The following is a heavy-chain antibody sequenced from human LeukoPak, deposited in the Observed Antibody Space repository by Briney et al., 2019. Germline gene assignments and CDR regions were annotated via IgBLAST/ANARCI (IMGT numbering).Heavy chain of an antibody. CDR2: ISSDGSNK. Sequence: GRSLRLSCAASGLSFNSCGMHWVRQAPGKGLEWVAVISSDGSNKYYADSVKGRFTISRDNSKNTLSLQMNSLRTEDTAVFYCAKGSGGSGEDGDYWGQGTLVTVSS. D-gene: IGHD3-10*01. CDR3: AKGSGGSGEDGDY. J-gene: IGHJ4*02. CDR1: GLSFNSCG. V-gene: IGHV3-30*18.